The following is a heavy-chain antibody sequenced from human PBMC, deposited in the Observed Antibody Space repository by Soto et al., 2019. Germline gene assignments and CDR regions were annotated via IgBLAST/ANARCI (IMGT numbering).Heavy chain of an antibody. J-gene: IGHJ4*02. V-gene: IGHV3-21*01. D-gene: IGHD2-2*01. CDR1: GFPFSSYS. CDR2: ISSSSSYI. CDR3: ARGLGYCSRIRCSQPN. Sequence: PGGSLRLSCAASGFPFSSYSMNWVRQSPGKGLEWVSSISSSSSYIYYADSVKGRFTISRDSAKNSLYLQMNSLRDEDTAVYYCARGLGYCSRIRCSQPNWGKVDLVTASS.